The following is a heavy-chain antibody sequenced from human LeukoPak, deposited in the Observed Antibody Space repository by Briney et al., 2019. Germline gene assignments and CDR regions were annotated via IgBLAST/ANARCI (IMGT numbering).Heavy chain of an antibody. J-gene: IGHJ4*02. CDR1: GGSFSGYY. CDR2: INHSGST. CDR3: ASYYYDSSGYYYEDY. D-gene: IGHD3-22*01. Sequence: PSETLSLTCAVYGGSFSGYYWSWIRQPPGKGPEWIGEINHSGSTNYNPSLKSRVTISVDTSKNQFSLKLSSVTAADTAVYYCASYYYDSSGYYYEDYWGQGTLVTVSS. V-gene: IGHV4-34*01.